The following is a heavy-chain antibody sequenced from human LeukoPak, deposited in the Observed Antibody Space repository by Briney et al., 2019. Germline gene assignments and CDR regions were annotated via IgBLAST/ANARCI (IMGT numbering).Heavy chain of an antibody. V-gene: IGHV1-69*04. CDR3: ARGAQGSWYALAV. J-gene: IGHJ6*02. D-gene: IGHD6-13*01. CDR1: RGTFSSYA. CDR2: IIPILGIA. Sequence: SLKVSCKASRGTFSSYAISWVRQARRQGREWMGRIIPILGIANYAQKFQGRVTMTTGASASTAYMELRSLRSDDTAGYYCARGAQGSWYALAVRGQGTTVTVSS.